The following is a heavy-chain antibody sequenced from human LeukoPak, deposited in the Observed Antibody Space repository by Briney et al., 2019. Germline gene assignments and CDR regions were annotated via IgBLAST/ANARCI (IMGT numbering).Heavy chain of an antibody. CDR1: GYTFTSYA. V-gene: IGHV1-3*01. CDR3: ARVWGDGDYGWLRWFDP. CDR2: INAGNGNT. J-gene: IGHJ5*02. D-gene: IGHD4-17*01. Sequence: GASVKVSCKASGYTFTSYAMHWVRQAPGQRLEWMGWINAGNGNTKYSQKFQGRVTITRDTSASTAYMELSSLRSEDTAVYYCARVWGDGDYGWLRWFDPWGQGTLVTVSS.